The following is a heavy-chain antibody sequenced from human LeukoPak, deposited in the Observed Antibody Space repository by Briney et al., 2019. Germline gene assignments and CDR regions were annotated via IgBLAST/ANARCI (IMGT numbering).Heavy chain of an antibody. CDR1: GGSFSGYY. J-gene: IGHJ4*02. CDR3: ASAGWLRFKYFDY. D-gene: IGHD5-12*01. CDR2: INHSGST. V-gene: IGHV4-34*01. Sequence: SETLSLTCAVYGGSFSGYYWSWIRQPPGKGLEWIGEINHSGSTNYNPSLKSRVTISVDTSKNQFSLKLSSVTAADTAVYYCASAGWLRFKYFDYWGQGTLVTVSS.